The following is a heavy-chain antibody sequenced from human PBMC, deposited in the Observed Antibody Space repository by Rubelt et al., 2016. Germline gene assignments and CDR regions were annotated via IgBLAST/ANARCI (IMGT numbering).Heavy chain of an antibody. V-gene: IGHV3-53*01. Sequence: GKGLEWVSVIYSGGSTYYADSVKGRFTISRDNSKNTLYLQMNSLRAEDTAVYYCARDDRGYCTNGLCQDYGMDVWGQGTTVTVSS. D-gene: IGHD2-8*01. CDR2: IYSGGST. J-gene: IGHJ6*02. CDR3: ARDDRGYCTNGLCQDYGMDV.